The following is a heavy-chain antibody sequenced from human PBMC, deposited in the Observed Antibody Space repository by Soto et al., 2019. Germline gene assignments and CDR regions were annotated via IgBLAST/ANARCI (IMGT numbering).Heavy chain of an antibody. V-gene: IGHV1-69*13. CDR1: GGTFSSYA. CDR3: ARASATHYYGSGSLHGMDV. CDR2: IIPIFGTA. Sequence: ASVKVSCKASGGTFSSYAISWVRQAPGQGLEWMGGIIPIFGTANYAQKFQGRVTITADESTSTAYMELSSLRSEDTAVYYCARASATHYYGSGSLHGMDVWGQGTTVTVSS. D-gene: IGHD3-10*01. J-gene: IGHJ6*02.